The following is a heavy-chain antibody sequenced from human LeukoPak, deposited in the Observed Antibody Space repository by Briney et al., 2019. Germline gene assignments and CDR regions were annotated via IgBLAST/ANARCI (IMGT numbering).Heavy chain of an antibody. CDR1: GGSFSGYY. Sequence: SETLSLTCAVYGGSFSGYYWSWIRQPPGKGLEWIGEINHSGSTNYNPSLKSRVTISVDTSKNQFSLKLSSVTAADTAVYYCASPNSPRGAAAGKRYMDVWGKGTTVTVSS. V-gene: IGHV4-34*01. CDR2: INHSGST. D-gene: IGHD6-13*01. J-gene: IGHJ6*03. CDR3: ASPNSPRGAAAGKRYMDV.